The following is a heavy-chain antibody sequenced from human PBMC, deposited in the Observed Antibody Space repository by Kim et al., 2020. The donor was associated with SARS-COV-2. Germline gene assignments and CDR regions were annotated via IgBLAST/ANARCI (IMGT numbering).Heavy chain of an antibody. J-gene: IGHJ4*02. CDR3: GRLNSGYDPQHY. Sequence: SYATKFQGRVTITRDTSTSTVYMGLSSLRSEDTAVYYCGRLNSGYDPQHYWGQGTLVTVSS. D-gene: IGHD5-12*01. V-gene: IGHV1-46*01.